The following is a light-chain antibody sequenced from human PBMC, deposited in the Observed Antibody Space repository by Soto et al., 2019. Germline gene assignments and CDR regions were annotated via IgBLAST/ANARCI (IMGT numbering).Light chain of an antibody. CDR2: DAS. CDR1: QSVSSY. J-gene: IGKJ4*01. Sequence: EIVLTQSPATLSLSPGERATLSCRASQSVSSYLAWYQQKPGQAPRLLIYDASNRATGIPARFXXXGXGTXXXXXXXXXXPEDFAVYYCQQRSNWPALTFGGGTKVEIK. V-gene: IGKV3-11*01. CDR3: QQRSNWPALT.